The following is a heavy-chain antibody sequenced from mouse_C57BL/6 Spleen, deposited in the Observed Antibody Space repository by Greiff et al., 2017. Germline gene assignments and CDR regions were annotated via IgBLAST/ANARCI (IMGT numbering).Heavy chain of an antibody. Sequence: EVQLQQSGAELVRPGASVKLSCTASGFNIKDDYMHWVKQRPEQGLEWIGWIDTENGDTEYASKFQGKATITAYTSSNTAYLQLSSLTSEDTAVYYCTTKLSFDYWGQGTTLTVSS. V-gene: IGHV14-4*01. CDR2: IDTENGDT. D-gene: IGHD1-1*01. CDR3: TTKLSFDY. CDR1: GFNIKDDY. J-gene: IGHJ2*01.